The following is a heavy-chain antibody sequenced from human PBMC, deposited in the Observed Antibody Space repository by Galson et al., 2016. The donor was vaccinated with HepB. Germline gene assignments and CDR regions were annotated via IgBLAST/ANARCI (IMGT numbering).Heavy chain of an antibody. J-gene: IGHJ5*02. V-gene: IGHV4-59*01. Sequence: SPGKGLEWIGYVFHDGSTNYNPSLNSRVTMSLDTSRNQFSLRLNSVTAADTAVYYCVKVRDGGMFDRWGQGILVTVSS. D-gene: IGHD5-24*01. CDR3: VKVRDGGMFDR. CDR2: VFHDGST.